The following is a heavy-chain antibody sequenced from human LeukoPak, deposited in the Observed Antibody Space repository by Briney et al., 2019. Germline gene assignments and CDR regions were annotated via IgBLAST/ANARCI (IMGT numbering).Heavy chain of an antibody. D-gene: IGHD3-3*01. Sequence: PGGSLRLPCAASGFTFSSYAMSWVRQAPGKGLEWVSAITSGGTTYYADSVKGRFTISRDNSKNTLYLQMNSLRAEDTAVYYCAKAVHYAFWSGPAPFDYWGQGILVTVSS. CDR3: AKAVHYAFWSGPAPFDY. J-gene: IGHJ4*02. CDR1: GFTFSSYA. CDR2: ITSGGTT. V-gene: IGHV3-23*01.